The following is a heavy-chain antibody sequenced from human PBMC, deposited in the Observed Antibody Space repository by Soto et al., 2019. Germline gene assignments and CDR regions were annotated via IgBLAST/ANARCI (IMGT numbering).Heavy chain of an antibody. V-gene: IGHV1-46*01. Sequence: ASVKVSCKASGYTFTSYYMHWVRQAPGQGLEWMGIINPSGGYTSYAQKFQGRVTMTRDTSTRTVYMELSSLRPEDTAIYYCAREGVTNYTDYYFDLWGHGALVTVSS. CDR3: AREGVTNYTDYYFDL. D-gene: IGHD4-4*01. J-gene: IGHJ4*01. CDR1: GYTFTSYY. CDR2: INPSGGYT.